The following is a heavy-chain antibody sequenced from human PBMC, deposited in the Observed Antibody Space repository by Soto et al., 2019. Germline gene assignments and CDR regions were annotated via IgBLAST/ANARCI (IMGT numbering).Heavy chain of an antibody. J-gene: IGHJ6*02. V-gene: IGHV5-51*01. Sequence: GESLKISCQGSGYRFSSYWIAWVRQMPGKGLEWMGIIYPGDSDTIYSPSFQGQVTFSVDKSTSTAYLQWSSPKASDTAMYYCARQGSNGAYYYYGMDVWGQGTTVTVSS. D-gene: IGHD2-8*01. CDR2: IYPGDSDT. CDR3: ARQGSNGAYYYYGMDV. CDR1: GYRFSSYW.